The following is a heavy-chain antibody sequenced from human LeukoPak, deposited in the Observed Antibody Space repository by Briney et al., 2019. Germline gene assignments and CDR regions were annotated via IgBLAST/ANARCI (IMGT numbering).Heavy chain of an antibody. V-gene: IGHV1-18*01. J-gene: IGHJ5*02. D-gene: IGHD3-22*01. CDR1: GYTFTSYG. Sequence: GASVKVSCKASGYTFTSYGISWVRQAPGQGLEWMGWISAYNGNTNYAQKLQGRVTVTTDTSTSTAYMELRSLRSDDTAVFYCARSGYYYDSSGYYSPDWFDPWGQGTLVTVSS. CDR2: ISAYNGNT. CDR3: ARSGYYYDSSGYYSPDWFDP.